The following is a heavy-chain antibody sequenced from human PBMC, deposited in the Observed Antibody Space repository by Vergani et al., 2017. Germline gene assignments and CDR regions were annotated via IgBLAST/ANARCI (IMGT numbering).Heavy chain of an antibody. D-gene: IGHD3-9*01. V-gene: IGHV4-61*01. Sequence: QVQLQESGPGLVKPSETLSLTCTVSGGSVSSGSYYWGWIRQPPGKGLEWIGYIYYSGSTNYNPSLKSRVTISVDTSKNQLSLKLSSVTAADTAVYYCARADILTGYYIEGKFDYGGQGTLVTVSS. CDR1: GGSVSSGSYY. CDR2: IYYSGST. CDR3: ARADILTGYYIEGKFDY. J-gene: IGHJ4*02.